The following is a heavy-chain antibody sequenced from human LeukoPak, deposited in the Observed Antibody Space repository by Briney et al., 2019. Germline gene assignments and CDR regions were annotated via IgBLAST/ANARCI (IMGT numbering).Heavy chain of an antibody. Sequence: GGSLRLSCAASGFTFSNYWMHWVRQAPGTGLVWVSRINSDGSSTNYADSVRGRFTISRDNAKNTVYLQMNSLRAEDTALYYCTRDRGYTQDYWGQGTPVTVSS. CDR2: INSDGSST. CDR1: GFTFSNYW. CDR3: TRDRGYTQDY. J-gene: IGHJ4*02. D-gene: IGHD5-12*01. V-gene: IGHV3-74*01.